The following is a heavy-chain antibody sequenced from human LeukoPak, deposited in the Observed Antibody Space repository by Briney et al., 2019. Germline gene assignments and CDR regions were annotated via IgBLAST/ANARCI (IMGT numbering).Heavy chain of an antibody. CDR1: GFTFDDYA. D-gene: IGHD1-1*01. J-gene: IGHJ6*02. V-gene: IGHV3-9*01. Sequence: GRSLRLSCAASGFTFDDYAMHWVRQAPGKGLEWVSGISWNSGSIGYADSVKGRSTISRDNAKNSLYLQMNSLRAEDTALYYCAKSRETTGPGRVWGHGMDVGGQGPTVPVSS. CDR3: AKSRETTGPGRVWGHGMDV. CDR2: ISWNSGSI.